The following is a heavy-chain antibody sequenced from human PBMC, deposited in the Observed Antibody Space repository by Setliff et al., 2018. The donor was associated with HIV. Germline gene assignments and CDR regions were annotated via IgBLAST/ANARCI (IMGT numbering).Heavy chain of an antibody. CDR2: ISSSDTTI. Sequence: PGGSLRLSCAASGFTFSSYSMNWVRQTPGKGLEWVSYISSSDTTIYYADSVKGRFTISRDNAKNSLYLQMSSLRAEDTAVDYCARDSSRGYLDWLSLKYYYSYYIDVWGKGTTVTVSS. CDR3: ARDSSRGYLDWLSLKYYYSYYIDV. D-gene: IGHD3-9*01. J-gene: IGHJ6*03. V-gene: IGHV3-48*01. CDR1: GFTFSSYS.